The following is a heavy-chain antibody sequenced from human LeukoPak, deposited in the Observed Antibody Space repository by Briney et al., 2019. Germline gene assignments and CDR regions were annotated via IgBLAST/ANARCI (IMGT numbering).Heavy chain of an antibody. CDR2: INSDGSSL. D-gene: IGHD1-26*01. CDR1: GLTFSSYW. Sequence: GGSLRLSCAASGLTFSSYWMHWVRQGPGKGLVWVSRINSDGSSLTYAASVEGRFTISGDNAKNTLYLQMNSLRAEDTAVYYCAGEPGSHAGAVPAYWGQGALVTVSS. CDR3: AGEPGSHAGAVPAY. J-gene: IGHJ4*02. V-gene: IGHV3-74*01.